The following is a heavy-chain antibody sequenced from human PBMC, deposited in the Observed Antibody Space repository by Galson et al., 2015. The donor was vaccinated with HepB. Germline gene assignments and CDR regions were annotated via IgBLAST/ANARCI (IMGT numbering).Heavy chain of an antibody. V-gene: IGHV3-30-3*01. CDR2: ISNDAIKK. J-gene: IGHJ4*02. CDR1: GFTFNTSS. Sequence: SLRLSCAASGFTFNTSSMHWVRQAPGKGLEWVALISNDAIKKKYADSVKGRFTISRDNANNSLYLQMNSLRDEDTAVYYCARGYGDYVDYRGQGILVTVSS. D-gene: IGHD4-17*01. CDR3: ARGYGDYVDY.